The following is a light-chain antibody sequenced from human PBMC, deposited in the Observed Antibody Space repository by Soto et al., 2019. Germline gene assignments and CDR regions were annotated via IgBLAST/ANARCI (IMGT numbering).Light chain of an antibody. V-gene: IGLV1-47*01. CDR1: SSNIGSNY. J-gene: IGLJ2*01. CDR2: RNN. CDR3: ATWDVGLYGI. Sequence: QSVLTQPPSASGTPGQRITISCSGSSSNIGSNYVFWYQQLPGTAPKLLIYRNNHRPSGVPDRFSASKSGTSASLAISGLRSEDEADYYCATWDVGLYGIFGGGTKVTVL.